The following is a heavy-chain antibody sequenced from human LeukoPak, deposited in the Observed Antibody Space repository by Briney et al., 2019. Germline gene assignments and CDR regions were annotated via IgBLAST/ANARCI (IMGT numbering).Heavy chain of an antibody. V-gene: IGHV1-8*03. J-gene: IGHJ4*02. CDR1: GYTFTSYG. CDR3: ARGSHYYDSSGYYYNFDY. CDR2: MKPNSGNT. D-gene: IGHD3-22*01. Sequence: ASVKVSSKASGYTFTSYGINWVRQATGQGLEWMGWMKPNSGNTGYAQKFQGRVTITRNTSISTAYMELSSLRSEDTAVYYCARGSHYYDSSGYYYNFDYWGQGTLVTVSS.